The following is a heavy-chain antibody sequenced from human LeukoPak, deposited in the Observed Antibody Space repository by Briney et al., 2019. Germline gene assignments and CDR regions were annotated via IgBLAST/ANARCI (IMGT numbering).Heavy chain of an antibody. CDR3: ARAEVLPDYYAISGGFDY. CDR2: ISYDGSNK. V-gene: IGHV3-30*03. CDR1: GFTLSSYG. J-gene: IGHJ4*02. D-gene: IGHD3-10*01. Sequence: GGTLRLSCEASGFTLSSYGMSWVRQAPGKGLEWVAVISYDGSNKYYADSVKGRFTISRDNSKNTLYLQMNSLRAEDTAVYYCARAEVLPDYYAISGGFDYWGQGTLVTVSS.